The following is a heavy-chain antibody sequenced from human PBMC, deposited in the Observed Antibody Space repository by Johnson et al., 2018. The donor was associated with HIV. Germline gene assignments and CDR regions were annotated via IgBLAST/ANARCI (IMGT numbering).Heavy chain of an antibody. D-gene: IGHD2-15*01. CDR3: AKDEEGYCSGGSCYANAFDI. CDR2: TSYDEIKK. CDR1: GFTFSSYA. V-gene: IGHV3-30*04. J-gene: IGHJ3*02. Sequence: QMLLVESGGGVVQPGGSLRLSCAASGFTFSSYAMSWVRLAPGKGLEWVAVTSYDEIKKNYADSVKGRFTISRDNSKNTLYLQMNSLRAEDTAVYYCAKDEEGYCSGGSCYANAFDIWGQGTMVTVSS.